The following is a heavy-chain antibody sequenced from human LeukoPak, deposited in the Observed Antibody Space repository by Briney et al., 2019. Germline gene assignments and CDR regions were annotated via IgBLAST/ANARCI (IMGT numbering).Heavy chain of an antibody. J-gene: IGHJ4*02. D-gene: IGHD6-19*01. V-gene: IGHV4-31*03. CDR1: GGSISSGGYY. CDR2: IYYSGST. Sequence: SQTLSLTCTVSGGSISSGGYYWSWIRQHPGKGLEWIGYIYYSGSTYYNPSLKSRVIISVDTSKNQFSLKLSSVTAADTAVYYCARDSYSSGWTHSGDYWGQGTLVTVSS. CDR3: ARDSYSSGWTHSGDY.